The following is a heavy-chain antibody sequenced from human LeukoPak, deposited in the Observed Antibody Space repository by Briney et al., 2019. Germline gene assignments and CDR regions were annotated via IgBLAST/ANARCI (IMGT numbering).Heavy chain of an antibody. J-gene: IGHJ3*02. CDR1: GFTFHNYA. Sequence: GGSLRLSCEASGFTFHNYAMAWVRQAPGKGLEYVSSIGASGDNIYYGGSVKGRFTISRDNSKNTLFLQMNSLRAEDTALYYCATQSPDYSIGPSYGSFNIWGQGTKVTVPS. V-gene: IGHV3-23*01. CDR2: IGASGDNI. D-gene: IGHD3-10*01. CDR3: ATQSPDYSIGPSYGSFNI.